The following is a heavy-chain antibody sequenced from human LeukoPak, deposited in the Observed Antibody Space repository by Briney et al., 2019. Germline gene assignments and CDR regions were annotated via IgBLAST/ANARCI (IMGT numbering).Heavy chain of an antibody. J-gene: IGHJ4*02. CDR3: ARDLLPTGFDY. Sequence: TGGSLRLSCAASGFTVSSNYMSWVRQAPGKGLEWVSVMYSGGNTFYAESVKGRFTISRDNAKNSLYLQMNSLRAEDTAVYYCARDLLPTGFDYWGQGTLVTVSS. V-gene: IGHV3-66*01. CDR2: MYSGGNT. D-gene: IGHD4-17*01. CDR1: GFTVSSNY.